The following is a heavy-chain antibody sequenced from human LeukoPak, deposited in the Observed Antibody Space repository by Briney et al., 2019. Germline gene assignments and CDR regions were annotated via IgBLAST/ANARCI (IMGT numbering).Heavy chain of an antibody. CDR3: ATGGATAFTY. CDR1: GYTFTGYY. J-gene: IGHJ4*02. D-gene: IGHD5-12*01. Sequence: ASVRVSCKASGYTFTGYYIHWVRQAPGQGLEWMAFINPDSGDSYSAPKFQGRVTMTRDTSISTASMEVRWLTSDDTAVYYCATGGATAFTYWGQGTLVTVSS. CDR2: INPDSGDS. V-gene: IGHV1-2*02.